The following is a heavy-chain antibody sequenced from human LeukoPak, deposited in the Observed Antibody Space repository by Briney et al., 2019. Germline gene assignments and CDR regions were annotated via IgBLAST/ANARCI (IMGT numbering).Heavy chain of an antibody. Sequence: SETLSLTCAVYGGSFSGYYWSWIRQPPGKGLEWIGEINHSGSTNYNPSLKSRVTISVDTSKNQFSLKLSSVTAADTAVYYCARGPLLDMVRGRLDFDYWGQGTLVTVSS. CDR1: GGSFSGYY. J-gene: IGHJ4*02. CDR2: INHSGST. CDR3: ARGPLLDMVRGRLDFDY. D-gene: IGHD3-10*01. V-gene: IGHV4-34*01.